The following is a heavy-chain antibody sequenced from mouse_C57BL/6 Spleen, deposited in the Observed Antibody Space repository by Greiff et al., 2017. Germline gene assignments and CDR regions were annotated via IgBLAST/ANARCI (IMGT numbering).Heavy chain of an antibody. J-gene: IGHJ2*01. V-gene: IGHV5-16*01. D-gene: IGHD2-5*01. CDR1: GFTFSDYY. CDR3: ARGASLFSNSYFDY. Sequence: EVKVVESEGGLVQPGSSMKLSCTASGFTFSDYYMAWVRQVPEKGLEWVANFHPDGSSTKYLDYLKSRFIISRVNAKNILYLLLSRLKSEDSATYYCARGASLFSNSYFDYWGQGTTLTVSS. CDR2: FHPDGSST.